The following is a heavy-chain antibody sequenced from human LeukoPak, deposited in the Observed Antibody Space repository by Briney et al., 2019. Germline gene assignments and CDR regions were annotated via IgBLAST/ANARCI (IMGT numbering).Heavy chain of an antibody. CDR3: ARCRGDYYDSSGLDY. CDR1: GGSISSGDYY. Sequence: ASQTLSLTCTVSGGSISSGDYYWSWIRQPPGKGLEWIVYIYYSGTTYYNPSLRSRVTISVDTSKNQFSLNLNSVTAADTAVYYCARCRGDYYDSSGLDYWGQGTLVTVSS. J-gene: IGHJ4*02. CDR2: IYYSGTT. V-gene: IGHV4-30-4*01. D-gene: IGHD3-22*01.